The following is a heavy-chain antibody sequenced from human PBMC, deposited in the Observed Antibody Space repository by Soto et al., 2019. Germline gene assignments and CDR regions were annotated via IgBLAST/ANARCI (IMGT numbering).Heavy chain of an antibody. V-gene: IGHV1-3*01. CDR2: INAGNVYT. Sequence: QVQLVQSGAEVKKPGASVKVSCKASGYTFTTYGMHWVRQAPGQRLEWMGRINAGNVYTEYSQKFQGRVTITKDTSASTVYMEVSSLRSEDTAVYYCARDLYDRSLDFWGQGTLDTVSS. CDR1: GYTFTTYG. J-gene: IGHJ4*02. CDR3: ARDLYDRSLDF. D-gene: IGHD3-3*01.